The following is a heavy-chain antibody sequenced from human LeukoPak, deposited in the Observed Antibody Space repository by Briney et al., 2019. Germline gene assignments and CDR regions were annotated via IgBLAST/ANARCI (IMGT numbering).Heavy chain of an antibody. V-gene: IGHV3-33*06. CDR1: GFTFSSYG. J-gene: IGHJ4*02. CDR2: IWYDGSNK. D-gene: IGHD1-1*01. CDR3: AKDGGNSLDY. Sequence: PRRSLRLSCAAPGFTFSSYGMHWVRHAPGKGLECVAAIWYDGSNKYYADSVKGRFTISRDNSKNTLYMQMNSLRAEDTAVYYCAKDGGNSLDYWGQGTLVTVSS.